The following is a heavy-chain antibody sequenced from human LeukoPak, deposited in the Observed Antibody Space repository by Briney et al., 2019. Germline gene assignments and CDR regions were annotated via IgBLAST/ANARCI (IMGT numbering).Heavy chain of an antibody. D-gene: IGHD3-3*01. Sequence: SETLSLTCAVYGGSFSGYYWSWIRQPPGKGLEWIGEINHSGSTNYNPSLKSRVTISVDTSKNQFSLKLSSVTAADTAVYYCATGWSGYYWTTWGQGTLVAVSS. V-gene: IGHV4-34*01. CDR1: GGSFSGYY. CDR3: ATGWSGYYWTT. J-gene: IGHJ5*02. CDR2: INHSGST.